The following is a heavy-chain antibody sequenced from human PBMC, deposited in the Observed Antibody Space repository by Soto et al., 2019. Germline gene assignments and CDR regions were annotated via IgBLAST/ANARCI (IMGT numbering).Heavy chain of an antibody. CDR2: INWNGGST. Sequence: EVQLVESGGGVVRPGGSLRLSCAASGFTFDDYGMSWVRQAPGKGLEWVSGINWNGGSTGYADSVKGRFTISRDNAKNALYLQMNSLRAEDTALYHCARDSSSEAFWYFDLWGRGTLVTVSS. CDR1: GFTFDDYG. D-gene: IGHD6-6*01. CDR3: ARDSSSEAFWYFDL. V-gene: IGHV3-20*01. J-gene: IGHJ2*01.